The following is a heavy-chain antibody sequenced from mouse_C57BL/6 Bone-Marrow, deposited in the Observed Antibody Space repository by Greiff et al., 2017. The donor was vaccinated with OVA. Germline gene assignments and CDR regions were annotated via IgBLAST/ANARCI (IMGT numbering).Heavy chain of an antibody. V-gene: IGHV1-15*01. Sequence: QVQLKESGAELVRPGASVTLSCKASGYTFTDYEMHWVKQTPVHGLEWIGAIDPETGGTAYNQKFKGKAIPTADKSSSTAYMELRSLTSEDSAVYYCTIYYGNYFAWFAYWGQGTLVTVSA. CDR1: GYTFTDYE. CDR3: TIYYGNYFAWFAY. J-gene: IGHJ3*01. CDR2: IDPETGGT. D-gene: IGHD2-1*01.